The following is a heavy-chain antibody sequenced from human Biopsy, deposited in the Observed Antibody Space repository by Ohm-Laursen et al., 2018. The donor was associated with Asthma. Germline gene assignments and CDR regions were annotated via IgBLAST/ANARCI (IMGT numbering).Heavy chain of an antibody. V-gene: IGHV4-59*01. D-gene: IGHD2-15*01. CDR1: GVSINSYH. CDR3: AGFCSGGNCTDH. Sequence: SQTLSLTCPVSGVSINSYHWTWVRQPPGKGLEWIGNIHYSGSTHSSPSLKRRLTLSLDTAKSQISLRLSSVIAADTAVYYCAGFCSGGNCTDHWGQGALVTVSS. CDR2: IHYSGST. J-gene: IGHJ4*02.